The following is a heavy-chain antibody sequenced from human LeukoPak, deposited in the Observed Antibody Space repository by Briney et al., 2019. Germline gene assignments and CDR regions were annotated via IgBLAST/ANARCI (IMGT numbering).Heavy chain of an antibody. CDR2: ISYDGSNK. CDR3: ARRGCSSPYGDDAFDI. CDR1: GFTFRSYA. J-gene: IGHJ3*02. V-gene: IGHV3-30*04. Sequence: GGSLRLSCAASGFTFRSYAMHWVRQAPGKGLEWVAVISYDGSNKYYADSVKGRFTISRDNSKNTLYLQMNSLRAEDTAVYYCARRGCSSPYGDDAFDIWGQGTMVTVSS. D-gene: IGHD6-13*01.